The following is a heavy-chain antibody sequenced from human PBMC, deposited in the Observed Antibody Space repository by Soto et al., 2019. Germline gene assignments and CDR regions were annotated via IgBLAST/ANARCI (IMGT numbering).Heavy chain of an antibody. D-gene: IGHD6-13*01. Sequence: ASVEVSCKASGYTFTGYYMHWVRQAPGQGLEWMGWINPNSGGTNYAQKFQGWVTMTRDTSISTAYMELSRLRSDDTAVYYCARDGESYSSSWPYFDYWGQGTLVTVSS. V-gene: IGHV1-2*04. CDR1: GYTFTGYY. CDR3: ARDGESYSSSWPYFDY. CDR2: INPNSGGT. J-gene: IGHJ4*02.